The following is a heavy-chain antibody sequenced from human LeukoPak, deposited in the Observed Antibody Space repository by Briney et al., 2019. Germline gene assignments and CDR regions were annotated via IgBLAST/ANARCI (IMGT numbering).Heavy chain of an antibody. Sequence: PSETLSLACAVSGGSISSYYWSWIRQPPGKGLEWIGYIYYSGSTNYKPSLKSRVTISVDTSKNQFSLKLSSVTAADTAVYYCARGGYYGSGNDFRFDPWGQGTLVTVSS. CDR2: IYYSGST. CDR1: GGSISSYY. V-gene: IGHV4-59*01. CDR3: ARGGYYGSGNDFRFDP. D-gene: IGHD3-10*01. J-gene: IGHJ5*02.